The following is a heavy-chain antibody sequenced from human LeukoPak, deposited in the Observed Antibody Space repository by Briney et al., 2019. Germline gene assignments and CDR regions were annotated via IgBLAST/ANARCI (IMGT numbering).Heavy chain of an antibody. CDR2: INQSGST. D-gene: IGHD3-22*01. V-gene: IGHV4-34*01. Sequence: SETLSLTCAVWVGSFSVYYWSWLRQPPGKGGEGIGEINQSGSTNYNPTLKSRVSISVDTSKNQFSLKMSSVTAADTAVYYCARSSIYYDSSGYRIWGQGTLVTV. CDR3: ARSSIYYDSSGYRI. CDR1: VGSFSVYY. J-gene: IGHJ4*02.